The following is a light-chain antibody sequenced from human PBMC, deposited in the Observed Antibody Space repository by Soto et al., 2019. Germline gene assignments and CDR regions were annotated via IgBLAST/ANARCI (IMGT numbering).Light chain of an antibody. J-gene: IGKJ3*01. CDR3: QQRSNWLFT. CDR1: QSVSSY. V-gene: IGKV3-11*01. Sequence: EIVMTQSPGTLSLSPGEVATLSCRASQSVSSYLAWYQQKPGQAPRLLIYDASNRATGIPARFSGSGSGTDFTLTISSLEPEDFAVYYCQQRSNWLFTFGPGTKVDIK. CDR2: DAS.